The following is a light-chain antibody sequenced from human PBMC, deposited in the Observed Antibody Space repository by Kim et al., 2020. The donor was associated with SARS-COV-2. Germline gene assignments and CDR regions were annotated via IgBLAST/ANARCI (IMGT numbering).Light chain of an antibody. J-gene: IGLJ3*02. CDR3: QSADSSDTFWV. V-gene: IGLV3-25*03. CDR1: VLAKQY. Sequence: PRQTAMITCTGDVLAKQYTYWFQQKPGQAPVVLIYEDTERPSGIPERFSGSTSGTTVTLTISAVQAEDEADYYCQSADSSDTFWVFGGRTQLTVL. CDR2: EDT.